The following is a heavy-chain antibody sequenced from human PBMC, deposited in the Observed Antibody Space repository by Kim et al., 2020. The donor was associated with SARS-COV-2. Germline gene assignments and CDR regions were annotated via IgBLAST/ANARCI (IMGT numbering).Heavy chain of an antibody. CDR2: SKK. Sequence: SKKYYADAVKGRFTISRDNSKNTLYLQMNSLRAEDTAVYYCARDIASINEWGQGTLVTVSS. CDR3: ARDIASINE. D-gene: IGHD6-6*01. V-gene: IGHV3-33*01. J-gene: IGHJ4*02.